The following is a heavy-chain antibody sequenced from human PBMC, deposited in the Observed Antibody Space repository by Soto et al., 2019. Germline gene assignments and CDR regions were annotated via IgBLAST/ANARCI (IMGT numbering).Heavy chain of an antibody. D-gene: IGHD1-1*01. CDR1: GYIFTSRY. J-gene: IGHJ3*01. V-gene: IGHV1-46*01. Sequence: QVQLVQSGAEVKKPGASVKVSCKTSGYIFTSRYMHWVRQAPGQGLEWMAVINPSGGDTIYAQRFQGRVTVTSDTCTNTVYTELRALRFEDTAVYFSARARGGTDWENEGLDGWSQGTKGTVSS. CDR3: ARARGGTDWENEGLDG. CDR2: INPSGGDT.